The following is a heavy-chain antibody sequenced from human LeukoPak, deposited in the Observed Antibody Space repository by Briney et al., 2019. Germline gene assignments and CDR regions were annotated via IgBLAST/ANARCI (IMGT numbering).Heavy chain of an antibody. Sequence: ASLKVSCKASGGTLISYAISWVRQAPGQGLEWMGWINPKSGVTNYAQKFQGRVTMTRDTSISTAYMDLSRLNFDDTAVYYCARVGHPTDIVLVPAAHSDLGTFDHWGQGPLVTVSS. CDR1: GGTLISYA. D-gene: IGHD2-2*01. V-gene: IGHV1-2*02. CDR3: ARVGHPTDIVLVPAAHSDLGTFDH. J-gene: IGHJ4*02. CDR2: INPKSGVT.